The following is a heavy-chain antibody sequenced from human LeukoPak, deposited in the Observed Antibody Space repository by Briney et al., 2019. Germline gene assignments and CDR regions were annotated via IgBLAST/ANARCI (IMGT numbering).Heavy chain of an antibody. D-gene: IGHD3-3*01. CDR1: GFTVSSNY. Sequence: GGSLRLSCAASGFTVSSNYMSWIRQAPGKGLEWVSVIYSGGSTYYADSVKGRFTISRDNSKNTLYLQMNSLRAEDTAVYYCARGSMGWSGRTYYYYMDVWGEGTTVTVSS. CDR2: IYSGGST. V-gene: IGHV3-53*01. J-gene: IGHJ6*03. CDR3: ARGSMGWSGRTYYYYMDV.